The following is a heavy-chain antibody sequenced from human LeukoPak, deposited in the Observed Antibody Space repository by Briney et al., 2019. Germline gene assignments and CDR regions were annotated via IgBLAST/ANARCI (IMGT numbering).Heavy chain of an antibody. D-gene: IGHD1-1*01. J-gene: IGHJ4*02. Sequence: PSETLSLTCTVSGGSISSSSYYWGWIRQPPGKGLEGVGSIYYSGSTYYNPSLKSRGTISVDTSKNQFSLKLSSVTAADTAVYYCARDSRQRRYITYDYWGQGTLVTVSS. CDR2: IYYSGST. CDR1: GGSISSSSYY. V-gene: IGHV4-39*07. CDR3: ARDSRQRRYITYDY.